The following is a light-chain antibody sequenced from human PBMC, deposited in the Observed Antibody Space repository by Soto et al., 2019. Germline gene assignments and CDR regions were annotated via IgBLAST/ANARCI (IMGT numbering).Light chain of an antibody. J-gene: IGKJ2*01. CDR1: QSVASN. V-gene: IGKV3-15*01. Sequence: EIVMTQSPASLSVSPGDGTTLSCRASQSVASNVAWYRQNPGQGPRLLIHGASTRAVGVPARFSGSGSGTDFTLTISSLQSEDFAVYYCQQYHNWPPQYTFGQGTKLQIK. CDR3: QQYHNWPPQYT. CDR2: GAS.